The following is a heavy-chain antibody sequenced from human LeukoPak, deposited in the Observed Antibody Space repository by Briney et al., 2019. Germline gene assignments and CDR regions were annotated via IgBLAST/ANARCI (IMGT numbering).Heavy chain of an antibody. J-gene: IGHJ4*02. CDR2: INWNGGST. V-gene: IGHV3-20*04. CDR1: GFTFDDYG. D-gene: IGHD2-2*01. CDR3: ARGYCSSTSCYFDY. Sequence: GGSLRLSCAASGFTFDDYGMSWVRQAPGKGLEWVSGINWNGGSTGYADSVKGRFTISRDNAKNSLYLQMNSLRAADTALYYCARGYCSSTSCYFDYWGQGTLVTVSS.